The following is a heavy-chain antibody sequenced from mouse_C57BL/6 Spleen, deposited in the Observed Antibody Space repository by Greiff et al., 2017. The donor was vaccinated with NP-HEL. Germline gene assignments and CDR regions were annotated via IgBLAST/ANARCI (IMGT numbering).Heavy chain of an antibody. Sequence: QVQLKQPGAELVKPGASVKLSCKASGYTFTSYWMHWVKQRPGRGLEWIGRIDPNSGGTKYNEKFKSKATLTVDKPSSTAYMQLSSLTSEDSAVYYCARGDYDREDWFAYWGQGTLVTVSA. V-gene: IGHV1-72*01. CDR3: ARGDYDREDWFAY. D-gene: IGHD2-4*01. CDR2: IDPNSGGT. J-gene: IGHJ3*01. CDR1: GYTFTSYW.